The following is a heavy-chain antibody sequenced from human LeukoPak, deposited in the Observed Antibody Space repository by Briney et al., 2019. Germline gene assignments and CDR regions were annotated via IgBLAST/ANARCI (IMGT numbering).Heavy chain of an antibody. CDR2: IYTSGST. CDR1: GGSISSGSYY. J-gene: IGHJ4*02. V-gene: IGHV4-61*02. Sequence: PSETLSLTCTVSGGSISSGSYYWSWIRQPAGKGLEWIGRIYTSGSTNYNPSLKSRVTISLDTSKNQFSLKLSSVTAADTAVYYCANSIDFDYGDYYFDYWGQGALVTISS. D-gene: IGHD4-17*01. CDR3: ANSIDFDYGDYYFDY.